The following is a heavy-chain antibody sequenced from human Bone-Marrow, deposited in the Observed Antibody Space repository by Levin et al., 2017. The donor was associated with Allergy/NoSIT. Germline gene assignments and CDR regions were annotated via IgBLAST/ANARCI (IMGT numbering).Heavy chain of an antibody. D-gene: IGHD5-18*01. J-gene: IGHJ4*02. Sequence: PGGSLRLSCVASGFTFNTYDMNWVRQAPGRGLEWVAYISRTTTTTYYTDSVQGRFTISRDNAKNSLNLQMNSLTAEDTAVYYCARDFGYGYRFDYWGQGTLVTVSS. CDR1: GFTFNTYD. CDR3: ARDFGYGYRFDY. V-gene: IGHV3-48*01. CDR2: ISRTTTTT.